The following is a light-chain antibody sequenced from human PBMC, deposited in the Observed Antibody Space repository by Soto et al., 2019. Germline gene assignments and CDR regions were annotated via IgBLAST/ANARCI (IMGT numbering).Light chain of an antibody. V-gene: IGKV3-20*01. CDR3: QQYDTSPIT. J-gene: IGKJ5*01. CDR2: GGS. Sequence: EIVLTQSPGTLSLSPGERATLSCRASQSVGSAYLAWYQQRPGQAPRLLIYGGSSRATGIPDRLSGRGSGTDFSLTISRLEPEDFALYYCQQYDTSPITFSQGTRLEIK. CDR1: QSVGSAY.